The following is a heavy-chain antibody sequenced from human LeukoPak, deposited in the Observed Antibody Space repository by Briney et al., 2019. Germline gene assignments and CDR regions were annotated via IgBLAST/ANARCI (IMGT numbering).Heavy chain of an antibody. V-gene: IGHV3-20*04. CDR2: INWNGGST. J-gene: IGHJ4*02. CDR3: ARVNYGSGSYTYYFDY. Sequence: GGSLRLSCAASGFSFTSYWMHWVRQAPGKGLEWVSGINWNGGSTGYADSVKGRFTISRDNAKNSLYLQMNSLKAEDTALYYCARVNYGSGSYTYYFDYWGRGTLVTVSS. D-gene: IGHD3-10*01. CDR1: GFSFTSYW.